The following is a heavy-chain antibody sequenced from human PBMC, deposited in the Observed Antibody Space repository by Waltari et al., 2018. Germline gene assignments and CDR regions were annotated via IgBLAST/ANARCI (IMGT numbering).Heavy chain of an antibody. J-gene: IGHJ3*02. CDR1: GYTFSSYG. CDR2: ITSYDSKR. V-gene: IGHV1-18*01. D-gene: IGHD3-9*01. Sequence: QVQLVQSGSEVKKPGASVKVCCKASGYTFSSYGITWVRQAPGQGLERMGWITSYDSKRNYAQKFQGRVTMTTDILTSTAYMELRSLRSDDTAVYYCARDVEYDISGRPDASDIWGQGTMVIVSS. CDR3: ARDVEYDISGRPDASDI.